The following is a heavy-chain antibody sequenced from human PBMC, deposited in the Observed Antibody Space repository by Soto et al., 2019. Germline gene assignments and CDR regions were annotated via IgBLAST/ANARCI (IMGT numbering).Heavy chain of an antibody. V-gene: IGHV3-30*18. Sequence: GSLRLCCAASRFTLSSYGMDWVRQAPGKGLEGVAAISYDGSNNYHADSVKGRFTISRDNSKNTLYLQLKSLRTEDTAVYYCAKDIVKYTYGACDYWGQGVLVTVSA. CDR1: RFTLSSYG. CDR2: ISYDGSNN. D-gene: IGHD5-18*01. J-gene: IGHJ4*02. CDR3: AKDIVKYTYGACDY.